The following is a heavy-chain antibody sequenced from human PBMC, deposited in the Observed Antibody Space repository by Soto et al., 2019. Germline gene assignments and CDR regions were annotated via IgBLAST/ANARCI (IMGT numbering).Heavy chain of an antibody. V-gene: IGHV3-23*01. CDR2: ISGSGGST. J-gene: IGHJ4*02. CDR3: ATVMSGYYFPWYG. D-gene: IGHD3-22*01. Sequence: GGSLRLSCAASGFTFSSYAMSWVRQAPGKGLEWVSAISGSGGSTYYADSVKGRFTISRDNSKNTLYLQMKSLRAEDTAVYYCATVMSGYYFPWYGWGQGTLVTVSS. CDR1: GFTFSSYA.